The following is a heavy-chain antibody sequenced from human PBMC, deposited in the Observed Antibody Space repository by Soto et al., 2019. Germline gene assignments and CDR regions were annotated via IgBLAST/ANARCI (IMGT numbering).Heavy chain of an antibody. J-gene: IGHJ4*02. D-gene: IGHD3-22*01. CDR3: AGSLYYYDSSGYLDY. CDR2: ISAYNGNT. CDR1: GYTFTSCS. V-gene: IGHV1-18*01. Sequence: ASVKVSCKFSGYTFTSCSMHWVCQAPGQRLEWMGWISAYNGNTNYAQKLQGRVTMTTDTSTSTAYMELRSLRSDDTAVYYCAGSLYYYDSSGYLDYWGQGTLVTVLL.